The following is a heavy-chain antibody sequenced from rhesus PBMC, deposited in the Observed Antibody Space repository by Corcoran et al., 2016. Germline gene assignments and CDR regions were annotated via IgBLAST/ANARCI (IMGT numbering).Heavy chain of an antibody. CDR3: ASEGAAAPFDY. CDR1: GGSISSSY. J-gene: IGHJ4*01. V-gene: IGHV4-169*02. CDR2: IDGSGSST. Sequence: QLQLQESGPGLVKPSETLSVTCVVSGGSISSSYWSWIRQAPGKGLEWIGYIDGSGSSTNYNPSLRSRVTLSVDTSKSQLSLKLSSVTAADTAVYYCASEGAAAPFDYWGQGVLVTVSS. D-gene: IGHD6-25*01.